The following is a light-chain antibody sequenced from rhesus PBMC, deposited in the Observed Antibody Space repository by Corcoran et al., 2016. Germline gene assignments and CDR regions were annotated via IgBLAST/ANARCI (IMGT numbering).Light chain of an antibody. V-gene: IGKV2-78*01. Sequence: DIVMTQTPLSLPVTPGEPASISCRSSQSLLHSKGYTYLFCYLQKPGQSPQLLIYLGSNRASGVPDRFRGIGSGTDFTLKISLVDASDVGVYYCLQDIQLPFTFGPGTKLDIK. CDR3: LQDIQLPFT. CDR1: QSLLHSKGYTY. J-gene: IGKJ3*01. CDR2: LGS.